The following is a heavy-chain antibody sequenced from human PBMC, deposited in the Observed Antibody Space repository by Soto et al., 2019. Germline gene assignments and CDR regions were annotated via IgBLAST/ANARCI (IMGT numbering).Heavy chain of an antibody. J-gene: IGHJ5*02. CDR2: INPRGGST. Sequence: QVQLVQSGTEVKKPGASVKVSCTASGYTFSNHYIHWVRQAPGQGLEWMGLINPRGGSTRFAQKFPARVTLSRVTAARTVYMEFSSLRSDDTAVYYCARGHFVVVEAARGTWFDTWGQGTLVIVSS. V-gene: IGHV1-46*01. CDR1: GYTFSNHY. CDR3: ARGHFVVVEAARGTWFDT. D-gene: IGHD2-15*01.